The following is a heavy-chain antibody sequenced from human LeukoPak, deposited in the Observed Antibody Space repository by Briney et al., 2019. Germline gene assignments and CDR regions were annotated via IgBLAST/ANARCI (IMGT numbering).Heavy chain of an antibody. CDR3: ARSPNYDFWSGYYDY. J-gene: IGHJ4*02. CDR1: GGSFSGYY. D-gene: IGHD3-3*01. Sequence: PSETLSLTCAVYGGSFSGYYWTWIRQPPGRGLEWIGEINHSGSTNYNPSLKSRVTISVDTSRNQFSLNLSSVTAADTAVYYCARSPNYDFWSGYYDYWGQGTLVTVSS. V-gene: IGHV4-34*01. CDR2: INHSGST.